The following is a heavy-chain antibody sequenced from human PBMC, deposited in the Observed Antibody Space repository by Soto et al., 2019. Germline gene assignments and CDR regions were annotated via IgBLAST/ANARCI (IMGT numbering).Heavy chain of an antibody. D-gene: IGHD5-18*01. CDR1: ASNFTSNG. V-gene: IGHV1-18*04. J-gene: IGHJ4*02. CDR2: ISTYNENM. CDR3: PYVGGYSTCDYPFDF. Sequence: SVMVSCNVSASNFTSNGIGWVRPSPGQGLEWMGWISTYNENMYTAPQMQGRLNMHTEQSTKKAEMELTNLKLEETALYYCPYVGGYSTCDYPFDFWGQGTPVTVSS.